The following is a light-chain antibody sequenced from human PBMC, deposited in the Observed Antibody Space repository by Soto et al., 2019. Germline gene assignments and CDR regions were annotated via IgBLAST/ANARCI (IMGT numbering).Light chain of an antibody. CDR1: SSDVGGYNY. CDR2: EVN. Sequence: ALAQPPSASGSPGHSVAISCTGTSSDVGGYNYVSWYQQHPGKAPKLMIYEVNKRPSGVPDRFSGSKSGNTASLTVSGLQAEDEADYYCSSYAGSSNVFGTGTKVTVL. CDR3: SSYAGSSNV. V-gene: IGLV2-8*01. J-gene: IGLJ1*01.